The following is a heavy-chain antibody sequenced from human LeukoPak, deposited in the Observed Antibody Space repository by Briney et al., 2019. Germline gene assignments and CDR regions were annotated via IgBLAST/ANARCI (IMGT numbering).Heavy chain of an antibody. Sequence: GGSLRLSCAASGFTFSSYAMHWVRQAPGKGLEWVTVISYDGSNKYYADSVKGRFTISRDNSKNTLYLQMNSLRAEDTAVYYCARTPSSNWYYFGYWGQGTLVTVSS. CDR2: ISYDGSNK. V-gene: IGHV3-30-3*01. J-gene: IGHJ4*02. CDR3: ARTPSSNWYYFGY. D-gene: IGHD6-13*01. CDR1: GFTFSSYA.